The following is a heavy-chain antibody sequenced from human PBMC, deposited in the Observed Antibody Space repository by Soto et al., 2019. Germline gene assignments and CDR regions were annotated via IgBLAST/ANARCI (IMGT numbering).Heavy chain of an antibody. Sequence: QVQLVESGGGVVQPGRSLRLSCAASGFTFSSYAMHWVRQAPGKGLEWVAVISYDGSNKYYADSVKGRFTISRDNSKSTLYLQMNSLRAEDTAVYYCARDRLRYNWNDFPYYYYGMAVWGQGTTVTVSS. D-gene: IGHD1-1*01. CDR3: ARDRLRYNWNDFPYYYYGMAV. CDR1: GFTFSSYA. V-gene: IGHV3-30-3*01. CDR2: ISYDGSNK. J-gene: IGHJ6*01.